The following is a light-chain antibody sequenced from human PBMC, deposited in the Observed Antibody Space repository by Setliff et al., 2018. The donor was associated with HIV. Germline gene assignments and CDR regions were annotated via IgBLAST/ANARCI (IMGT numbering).Light chain of an antibody. CDR3: CSNTGSNTFV. CDR2: QAT. CDR1: SSDIGRYNL. J-gene: IGLJ1*01. Sequence: QSALAQPASVSGSPGQSITISYTGTSSDIGRYNLVSWYQQYPGKAPKLMIYQATKRPSGVSDRFPGSKSGNTASLTISGLQPEDEADYYCCSNTGSNTFVFGSGTKVTVL. V-gene: IGLV2-23*02.